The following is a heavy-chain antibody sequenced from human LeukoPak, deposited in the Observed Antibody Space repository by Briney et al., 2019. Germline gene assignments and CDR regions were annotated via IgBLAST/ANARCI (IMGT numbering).Heavy chain of an antibody. D-gene: IGHD3-22*01. CDR2: IYHSETT. CDR3: GRPNPDSSGYYGSFDP. J-gene: IGHJ5*02. Sequence: SETLSLTCSVSGGSISSSSDYWGWVRQPPGKGLEWIGSIYHSETTYYNPSLKSRVIISVDTSKNQFSLKLNSVSAADTAVYYCGRPNPDSSGYYGSFDPWGQGILVTVSS. CDR1: GGSISSSSDY. V-gene: IGHV4-39*01.